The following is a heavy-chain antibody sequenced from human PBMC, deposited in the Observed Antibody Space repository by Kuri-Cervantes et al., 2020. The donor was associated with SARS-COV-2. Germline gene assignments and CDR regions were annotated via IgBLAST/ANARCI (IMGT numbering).Heavy chain of an antibody. CDR3: AGDSYGQHLSTDY. CDR2: ISSSSSYI. Sequence: GESLKISCAASGFTFSSHSMNWVRQAPGKGLEWVSSISSSSSYIYYADSVKGRFPISRDNAKNSLNLQMNSLRAGDTAVYYFAGDSYGQHLSTDYWGQGTLVTVSS. J-gene: IGHJ4*02. D-gene: IGHD3-3*02. V-gene: IGHV3-21*01. CDR1: GFTFSSHS.